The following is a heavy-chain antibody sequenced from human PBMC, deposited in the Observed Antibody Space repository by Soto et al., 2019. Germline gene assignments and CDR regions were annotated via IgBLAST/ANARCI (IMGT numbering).Heavy chain of an antibody. CDR3: VTENQNFFDY. CDR2: IWNDGSKK. J-gene: IGHJ4*02. V-gene: IGHV3-33*01. Sequence: QVLLVETGGGVVQPGKSLRLSCAASGFTFRTFGMHWVRQAPGKGLEWVSVIWNDGSKKFYADYVKGRFTISRDNSNNSLYLQTESLRPEDTTDYYCVTENQNFFDYWGQGTLVTVSS. CDR1: GFTFRTFG.